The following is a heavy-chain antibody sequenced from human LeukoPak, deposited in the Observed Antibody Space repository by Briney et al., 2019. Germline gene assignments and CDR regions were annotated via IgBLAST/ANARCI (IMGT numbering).Heavy chain of an antibody. D-gene: IGHD4-11*01. J-gene: IGHJ6*02. V-gene: IGHV4-30-4*01. CDR2: IYYSGST. CDR3: ARRHTYSDYDYGMDV. Sequence: SETLSLTCTVSGGSISSGDYYWSWIRQPPGKGLEWIGYIYYSGSTYYNPSLKSRVTISVDTSKNQFSLKLSSVTAADTAVYYCARRHTYSDYDYGMDVWGQGTTVTVSS. CDR1: GGSISSGDYY.